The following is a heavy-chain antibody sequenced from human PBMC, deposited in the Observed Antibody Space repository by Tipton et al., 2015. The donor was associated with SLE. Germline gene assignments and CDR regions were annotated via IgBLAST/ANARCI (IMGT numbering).Heavy chain of an antibody. CDR2: INWNGGST. V-gene: IGHV3-20*04. CDR3: ARAHYDFRSYNLDY. J-gene: IGHJ4*02. CDR1: GFTFDDYG. D-gene: IGHD3-3*01. Sequence: GSLRLSCAASGFTFDDYGMSWVRQAPGKGLEWVSGINWNGGSTGYADSVKGRFSISRDNAKNSLYLQMNSLRAEDTAVYYCARAHYDFRSYNLDYWGQGTLVTVSS.